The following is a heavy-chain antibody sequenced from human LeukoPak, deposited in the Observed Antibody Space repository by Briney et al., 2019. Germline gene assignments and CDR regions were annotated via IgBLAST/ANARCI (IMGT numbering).Heavy chain of an antibody. CDR1: GGSMRGYY. D-gene: IGHD3-10*01. CDR2: FYYTGLT. J-gene: IGHJ5*02. CDR3: ARHSSAILWFGELLNWFDP. Sequence: SETLSLTCTVSGGSMRGYYWSWIRQTPGGRLEWIGYFYYTGLTRSSPSLESRVTISVDTSKNQFSLKLSSVTAADTAVYYCARHSSAILWFGELLNWFDPWGQGTLVTVSS. V-gene: IGHV4-59*08.